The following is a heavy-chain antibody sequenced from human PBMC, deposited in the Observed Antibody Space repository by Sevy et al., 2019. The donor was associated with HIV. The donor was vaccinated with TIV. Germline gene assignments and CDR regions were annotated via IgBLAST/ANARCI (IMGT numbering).Heavy chain of an antibody. CDR1: GFNLSTHA. Sequence: GGSLRLSCAASGFNLSTHAMHWVRQAPGKGLEWVAVISFDGSDKYYTDSVKGRFTISRDDSKNTLLLQVSSLRAEDTAVYYCARDAGYSTVWYPGYWGQGSLVTVSS. J-gene: IGHJ4*02. CDR3: ARDAGYSTVWYPGY. CDR2: ISFDGSDK. V-gene: IGHV3-30*03. D-gene: IGHD6-19*01.